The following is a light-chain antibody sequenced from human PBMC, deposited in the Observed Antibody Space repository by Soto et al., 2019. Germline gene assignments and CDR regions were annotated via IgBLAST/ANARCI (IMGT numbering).Light chain of an antibody. CDR3: SSYTSSGTYV. CDR1: SIEVGVYNY. J-gene: IGLJ1*01. V-gene: IGLV2-14*01. Sequence: QSALTQPASMSGSPGQSITISCTGTSIEVGVYNYVSWYQQHPGKAPKLMIYEVSDRPSGVSNRFSGSKSGNTASLTISGLQAEDEADYYCSSYTSSGTYVFGTGTKVTVL. CDR2: EVS.